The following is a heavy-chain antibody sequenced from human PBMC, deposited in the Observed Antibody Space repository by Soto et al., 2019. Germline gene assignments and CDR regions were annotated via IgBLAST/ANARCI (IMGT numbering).Heavy chain of an antibody. CDR3: ARASNASNWDY. CDR1: GFTFTHYG. D-gene: IGHD6-13*01. V-gene: IGHV1-18*01. Sequence: ASVKVSCKTSGFTFTHYGIRWVRQAPGQGLEWMGWISAYNGATNYAQKFRDRLTMTTDASTSTAYMDLRSLRSDDTAVYFCARASNASNWDYWGQGTLGTV. J-gene: IGHJ4*02. CDR2: ISAYNGAT.